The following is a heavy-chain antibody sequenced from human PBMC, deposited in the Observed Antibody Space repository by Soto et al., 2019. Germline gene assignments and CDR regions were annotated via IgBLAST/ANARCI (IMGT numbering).Heavy chain of an antibody. CDR2: IIPIFGTA. V-gene: IGHV1-69*01. Sequence: QVQLVQSGAEVKKPGSSVKVSCKASGGTFSSYAISWVRQAPGQGLEWMGGIIPIFGTANYAQKFQGRVTITADESTSTAYMELSSLRSEDTAVYYCVREVNDYSNSGGWFDPWGQGTLVTVSS. D-gene: IGHD4-4*01. CDR3: VREVNDYSNSGGWFDP. CDR1: GGTFSSYA. J-gene: IGHJ5*02.